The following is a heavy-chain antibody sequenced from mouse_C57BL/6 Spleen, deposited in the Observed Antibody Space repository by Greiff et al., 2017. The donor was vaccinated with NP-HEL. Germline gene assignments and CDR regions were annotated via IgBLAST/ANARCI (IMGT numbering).Heavy chain of an antibody. J-gene: IGHJ3*01. D-gene: IGHD1-1*01. V-gene: IGHV5-17*01. CDR1: GFTFSDYG. CDR2: ISSGSSTI. CDR3: ARPYYYGVGGFAY. Sequence: EVHLVESGGGLVKPGGSLKLSCAASGFTFSDYGMHWVRQAPEKGLEWVAYISSGSSTIYYADTVKGRFTISSDNAKNTLFLQMTSLRSEDTAMYYCARPYYYGVGGFAYWGQGTLVTVSA.